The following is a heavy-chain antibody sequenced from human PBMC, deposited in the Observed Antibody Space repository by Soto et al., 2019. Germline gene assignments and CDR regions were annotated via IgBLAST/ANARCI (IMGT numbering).Heavy chain of an antibody. V-gene: IGHV1-3*04. CDR2: INTGNGNT. CDR1: GYTFTPYA. Sequence: ASVKVSCKASGYTFTPYAMHWVRQAPGQRLEWMGWINTGNGNTKYSQKFQGRVTSTRDTAASAVYMELSSLRSEDTAVYYCARDLAFETLRFLEWLPTPFYGMDVWGQGTTVTVSS. D-gene: IGHD3-3*01. J-gene: IGHJ6*02. CDR3: ARDLAFETLRFLEWLPTPFYGMDV.